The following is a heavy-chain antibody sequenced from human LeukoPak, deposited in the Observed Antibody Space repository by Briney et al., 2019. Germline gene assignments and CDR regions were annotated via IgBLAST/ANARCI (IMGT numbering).Heavy chain of an antibody. V-gene: IGHV3-64D*09. Sequence: PGGSLRLSCSASGFAFSAFDMHWVRQAPGKGLEYLSAISGDGRTIYYADSVRGRFTISRDNAKNTLYLQMSSLRVDDMALYYCVKIARDWGQGTLVTVSS. CDR1: GFAFSAFD. CDR2: ISGDGRTI. CDR3: VKIARD. J-gene: IGHJ4*02.